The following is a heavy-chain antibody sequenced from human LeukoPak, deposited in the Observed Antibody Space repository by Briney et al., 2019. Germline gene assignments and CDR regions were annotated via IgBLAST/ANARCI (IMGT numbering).Heavy chain of an antibody. CDR1: GFTFSSYE. CDR2: ISSSGSTI. V-gene: IGHV3-48*03. Sequence: GGSLRLSCAASGFTFSSYEMNWVRQAPGKGLEWVSYISSSGSTIYYADSVKGRFIISRDNAKNSLYLQMNSLRAEDTAVYYCARDRNVPVRGKNYYYYGMDVWGQGTTVTVSS. J-gene: IGHJ6*02. CDR3: ARDRNVPVRGKNYYYYGMDV. D-gene: IGHD1-1*01.